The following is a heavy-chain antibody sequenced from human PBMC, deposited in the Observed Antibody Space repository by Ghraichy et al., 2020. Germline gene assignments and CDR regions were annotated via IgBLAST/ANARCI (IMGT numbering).Heavy chain of an antibody. CDR2: ISGSGGNT. D-gene: IGHD5-12*01. V-gene: IGHV3-23*01. J-gene: IGHJ4*02. CDR3: AKPVSWIHYYLDI. Sequence: GGSLRLSCAASGFTFSTNAMSWVRQAPGKGLEWVSGISGSGGNTYYADSVKGRFTISRDISRNTLYLQMNSLRAEDTAVYYCAKPVSWIHYYLDIWGQGTLVTVSS. CDR1: GFTFSTNA.